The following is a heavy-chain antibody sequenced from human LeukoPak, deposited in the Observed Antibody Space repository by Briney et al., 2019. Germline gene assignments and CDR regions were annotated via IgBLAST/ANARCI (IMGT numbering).Heavy chain of an antibody. D-gene: IGHD2-2*01. CDR1: GGSISNTN. CDR2: ISSSSSYI. J-gene: IGHJ4*02. V-gene: IGHV3-21*01. CDR3: ATSTWGIVVVPAATHAGIDY. Sequence: ETLSLTCGVSGGSISNTNWWSWVRQPPGQGLEWVSSISSSSSYIYYADSVKGRFTISRDNAKNSLYLQMNSLRAEDTAVYYCATSTWGIVVVPAATHAGIDYWGQGTLVTVSS.